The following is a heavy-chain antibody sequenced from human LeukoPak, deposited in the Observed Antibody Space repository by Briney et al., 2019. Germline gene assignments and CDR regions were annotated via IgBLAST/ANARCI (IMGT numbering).Heavy chain of an antibody. CDR3: ATDWGLDTAMVTDAFDI. Sequence: ASVKVSCRASGYTFTSYGISWVRQAPGQGLEWMGWISAYNGNTNHAQKLQGRVTMTTDTSTSTAYMELSSLRSEDTAVYYCATDWGLDTAMVTDAFDIWGQGTMVTVSS. CDR1: GYTFTSYG. J-gene: IGHJ3*02. CDR2: ISAYNGNT. V-gene: IGHV1-18*01. D-gene: IGHD5-18*01.